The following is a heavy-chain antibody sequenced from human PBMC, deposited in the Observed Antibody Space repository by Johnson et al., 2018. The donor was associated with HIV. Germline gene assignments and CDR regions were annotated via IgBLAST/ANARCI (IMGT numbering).Heavy chain of an antibody. CDR2: ISDDGSNK. V-gene: IGHV3-30*04. Sequence: VHLVESGGGLAKPAWSPRLSCAASGFTFSSYAMDWVRQAPGKGLEWVAGISDDGSNKYYADSVKGRFTISRDNSKNTLYLQMNSLRAEDTAVYYCARDPDIWGQGTMVTVSS. CDR1: GFTFSSYA. J-gene: IGHJ3*02. CDR3: ARDPDI.